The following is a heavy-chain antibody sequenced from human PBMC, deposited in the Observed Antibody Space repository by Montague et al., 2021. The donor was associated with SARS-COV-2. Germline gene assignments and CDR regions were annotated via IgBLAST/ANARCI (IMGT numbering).Heavy chain of an antibody. CDR3: ATSLGVSTNDDF. V-gene: IGHV3-23*01. Sequence: SLRLSCAASGFPFSNKPMSWVRQAPGKGLEWVSAFSISGGTTYYADSVKGRFTMSRDNSKNTLYLQMNSLRAEDTAVYYCATSLGVSTNDDFWGQGTLVTVSS. J-gene: IGHJ4*02. CDR2: FSISGGTT. D-gene: IGHD3-22*01. CDR1: GFPFSNKP.